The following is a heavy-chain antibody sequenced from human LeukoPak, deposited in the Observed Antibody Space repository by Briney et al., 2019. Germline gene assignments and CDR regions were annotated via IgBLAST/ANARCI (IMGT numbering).Heavy chain of an antibody. CDR2: ISAYNGNT. CDR3: ARGVAPAAQYGEYYYYYMDV. J-gene: IGHJ6*03. V-gene: IGHV1-18*01. CDR1: GYTFTSYG. D-gene: IGHD2-2*01. Sequence: ASVKVSCKASGYTFTSYGISWVRQAPGQGLEWMGWISAYNGNTNYAQKLQGRVTMTTDTSTSTAYMELRSLRSDDTAVYYCARGVAPAAQYGEYYYYYMDVWGKGTTVTVSS.